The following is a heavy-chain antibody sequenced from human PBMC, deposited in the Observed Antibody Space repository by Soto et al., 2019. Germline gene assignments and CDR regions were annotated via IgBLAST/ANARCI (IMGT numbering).Heavy chain of an antibody. Sequence: PSETLSLTCTVSGGSISSYYWSWIRQPPGKGLEWIGYIYYSGSTNYNPSLKSRVTISVDTSKNQFSLKLSSVTAADTAVYYCARITMVRGVMKYYYGMAVWGQGTKVSVSS. D-gene: IGHD3-10*01. J-gene: IGHJ6*02. CDR2: IYYSGST. V-gene: IGHV4-59*01. CDR3: ARITMVRGVMKYYYGMAV. CDR1: GGSISSYY.